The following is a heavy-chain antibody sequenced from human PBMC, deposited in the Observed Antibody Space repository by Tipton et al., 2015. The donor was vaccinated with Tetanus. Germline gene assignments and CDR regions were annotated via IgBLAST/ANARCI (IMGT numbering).Heavy chain of an antibody. CDR1: GGSISSDGAY. CDR3: ARDRGVRGGYFYYHGMDV. D-gene: IGHD3-10*01. CDR2: ISNSGST. Sequence: LRLSCTVSGGSISSDGAYWSWIRQHPGEGLEWIGYISNSGSTYYNPSLKSRVTISVDTAQNQISLKVNSVTAADTAVYYCARDRGVRGGYFYYHGMDVWGQGSPVAVSS. V-gene: IGHV4-31*03. J-gene: IGHJ6*02.